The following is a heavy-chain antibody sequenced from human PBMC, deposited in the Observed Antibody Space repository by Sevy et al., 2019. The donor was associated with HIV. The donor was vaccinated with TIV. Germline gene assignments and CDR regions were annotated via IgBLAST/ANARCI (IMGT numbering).Heavy chain of an antibody. CDR2: ISSSSTYI. D-gene: IGHD3-22*01. Sequence: GGSLRLSCAASGFTFSSYSMHWVRQAPGKGLEWVSSISSSSTYIYYVDSVKGRFTISRDNAKNSLYLQMNSLRAEDTAVYYCARGPDYYDRSGYYYQWGQGTLVTVSS. V-gene: IGHV3-21*01. CDR3: ARGPDYYDRSGYYYQ. CDR1: GFTFSSYS. J-gene: IGHJ4*02.